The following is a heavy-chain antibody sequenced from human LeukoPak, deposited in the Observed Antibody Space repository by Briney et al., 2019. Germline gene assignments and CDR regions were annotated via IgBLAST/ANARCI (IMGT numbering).Heavy chain of an antibody. J-gene: IGHJ5*02. D-gene: IGHD3-10*01. CDR1: GFTFNNYG. V-gene: IGHV3-23*01. CDR2: ISGSGGST. Sequence: QPGRSLRLSCAASGFTFNNYGMHWVRQAPGKGLEWVSAISGSGGSTYYADSVKGRFTISRDNSKNTLYLQMNSLRAEDTAVYYCAKDPLRYGSGSYYPSLAGPNWFDPWGQGTLVTVSS. CDR3: AKDPLRYGSGSYYPSLAGPNWFDP.